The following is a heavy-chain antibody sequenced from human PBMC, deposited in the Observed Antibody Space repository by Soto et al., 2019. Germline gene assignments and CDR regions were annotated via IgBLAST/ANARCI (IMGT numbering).Heavy chain of an antibody. V-gene: IGHV4-61*01. CDR3: ARFMVRGVLRDLYYFDY. J-gene: IGHJ4*02. Sequence: SETLSLTCTVSGGSVSSGSYYWSWIRQPPGKGLEWIGYIYNSGSTNYNPSLKSRVTISVDTSKNQFSLKLSSVTAADTAVYYCARFMVRGVLRDLYYFDYWGQGTLVTVSS. D-gene: IGHD3-10*01. CDR1: GGSVSSGSYY. CDR2: IYNSGST.